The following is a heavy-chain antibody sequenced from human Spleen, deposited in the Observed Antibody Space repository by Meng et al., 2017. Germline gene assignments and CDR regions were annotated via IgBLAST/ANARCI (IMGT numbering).Heavy chain of an antibody. D-gene: IGHD2-15*01. CDR2: INHSGTT. CDR1: GYSISRGSY. V-gene: IGHV4-38-2*02. J-gene: IGHJ6*02. CDR3: ARVEGRSSGV. Sequence: SETLSLTCTVSGYSISRGSYWGWIRQPPGKGLGWIGEINHSGTTNSNPSLGSRVTISVDMSKNQFSLKLSSVTAADTAVYYCARVEGRSSGVWGQGTTVTVSS.